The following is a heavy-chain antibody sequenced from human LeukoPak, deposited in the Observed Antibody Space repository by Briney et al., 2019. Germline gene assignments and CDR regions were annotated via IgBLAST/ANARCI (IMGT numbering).Heavy chain of an antibody. CDR2: IYYSGST. CDR3: ARERSMVRGVSWFDP. D-gene: IGHD3-10*01. Sequence: SETLSPTCTVSGGSISSYYWSWIRQPPGKGLEWIGYIYYSGSTNYNPSLKSRVTISVDTSKNQFSLKLSSVTAADTAVYYCARERSMVRGVSWFDPWGQGTLVTVSS. CDR1: GGSISSYY. J-gene: IGHJ5*02. V-gene: IGHV4-59*01.